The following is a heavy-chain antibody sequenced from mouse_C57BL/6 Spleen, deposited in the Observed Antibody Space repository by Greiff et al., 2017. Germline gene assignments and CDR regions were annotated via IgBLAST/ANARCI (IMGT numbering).Heavy chain of an antibody. D-gene: IGHD4-1*01. CDR3: ARRNWDGGAMDY. J-gene: IGHJ4*01. CDR2: IWSGGST. Sequence: QVQLKESGPGLVQPSQSLSITCTVSGFSLTSYGVHWVRQSPGKGLEWLGVIWSGGSTDYNAAFIYRLSISKDNSKSQVFFKMNSLQADDTAIYYCARRNWDGGAMDYRGQGTSVTVSS. CDR1: GFSLTSYG. V-gene: IGHV2-2*01.